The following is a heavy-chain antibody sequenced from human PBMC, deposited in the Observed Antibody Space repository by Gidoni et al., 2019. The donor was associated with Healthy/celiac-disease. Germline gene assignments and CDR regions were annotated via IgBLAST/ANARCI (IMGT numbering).Heavy chain of an antibody. CDR3: ARDGDYGDYFDY. J-gene: IGHJ4*02. D-gene: IGHD4-17*01. V-gene: IGHV4-31*02. CDR2: IYYSGST. Sequence: QHPGKGLEWIGYIYYSGSTYYNPSLKSRVTISVDTSKNQFSLKLSSVTAADTAVYYCARDGDYGDYFDYWGQGTLVTVSS.